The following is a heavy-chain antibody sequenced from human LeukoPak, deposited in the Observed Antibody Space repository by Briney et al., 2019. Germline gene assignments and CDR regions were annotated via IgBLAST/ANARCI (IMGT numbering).Heavy chain of an antibody. J-gene: IGHJ4*02. CDR3: ARGWASSWYYFDF. CDR2: TYDSGSS. CDR1: GGSMRNYY. D-gene: IGHD2-2*01. Sequence: SETLSLTCAVSGGSMRNYYWCWIRQPPGKGLEWIGYTYDSGSSSYNPSLRSRVSISIDTSKNQFSLNLSSVTAADTAVYYCARGWASSWYYFDFWGQGTLVTVSS. V-gene: IGHV4-59*01.